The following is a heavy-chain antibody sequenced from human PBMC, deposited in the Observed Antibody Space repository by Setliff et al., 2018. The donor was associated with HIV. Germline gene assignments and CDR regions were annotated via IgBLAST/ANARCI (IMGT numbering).Heavy chain of an antibody. J-gene: IGHJ4*02. D-gene: IGHD3-10*01. Sequence: SETLSLTCTVSGGSISSSSYYWGWIRQPPGKGLEWIGSIYYSGSTYYNPSLKSRVTISVDTSKNQFSLKLSSVTAADTAVYYCARLGGLWFGEALVDYWGQGTLVTVSS. CDR1: GGSISSSSYY. V-gene: IGHV4-39*01. CDR2: IYYSGST. CDR3: ARLGGLWFGEALVDY.